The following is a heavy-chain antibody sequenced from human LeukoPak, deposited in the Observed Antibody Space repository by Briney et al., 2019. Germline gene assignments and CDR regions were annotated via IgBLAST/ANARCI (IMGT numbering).Heavy chain of an antibody. CDR2: INHSGST. D-gene: IGHD3-10*01. CDR1: GGSFSGYY. V-gene: IGHV4-34*01. J-gene: IGHJ4*02. CDR3: ARDGGYGSGSAL. Sequence: SETLSLTCAVYGGSFSGYYWTWIRQPPGKGLEWIGEINHSGSTNYNPSLKSRVTISGDTSKNQFSLNVSSVTAADTAVYYCARDGGYGSGSALWGQGTLITVSS.